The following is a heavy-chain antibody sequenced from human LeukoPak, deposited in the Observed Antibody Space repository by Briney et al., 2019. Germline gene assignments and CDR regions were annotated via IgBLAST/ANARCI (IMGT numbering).Heavy chain of an antibody. CDR1: GFTFSSYS. Sequence: GGSLRLSCAASGFTFSSYSMNWVRQAPGKGLEWVSSISSSSSYIYYADSVKGRFTISRDNAKNSLYLQMNSLRAEDTAVYYCARGYYDFWSGYRAGFFDYWGQGTLVTVSS. CDR3: ARGYYDFWSGYRAGFFDY. D-gene: IGHD3-3*01. J-gene: IGHJ4*02. V-gene: IGHV3-21*01. CDR2: ISSSSSYI.